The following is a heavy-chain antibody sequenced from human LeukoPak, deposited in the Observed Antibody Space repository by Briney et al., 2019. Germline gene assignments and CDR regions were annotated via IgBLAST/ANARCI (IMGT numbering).Heavy chain of an antibody. CDR2: IIPIFGTA. CDR1: GGTFSSYA. J-gene: IGHJ4*02. V-gene: IGHV1-69*01. D-gene: IGHD2-15*01. CDR3: ARDSGGYCSGGSCYSGPLDY. Sequence: SVKVSCTASGGTFSSYAISWVRQAPGQGLEWMGGIIPIFGTANYAQKFQGRVTITADESTSTAYMELSSLRSEDTAVYYCARDSGGYCSGGSCYSGPLDYWGQGTLVTVSS.